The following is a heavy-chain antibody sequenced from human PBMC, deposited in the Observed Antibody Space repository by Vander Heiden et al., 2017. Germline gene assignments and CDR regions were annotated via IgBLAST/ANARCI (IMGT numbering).Heavy chain of an antibody. CDR1: GGTFSSYV. J-gene: IGHJ5*02. CDR2: IIPIFGTA. V-gene: IGHV1-69*06. D-gene: IGHD6-13*01. Sequence: QVQLAQSGAEVKKPGSSVTVPCKASGGTFSSYVISWVRQATGPGPEWMVGIIPIFGTANYAQKFKGRVTITADKTTSTAYMELSSLRSEDTAVYYCARAGQQLVFNGFDPWGQGTLVTVSS. CDR3: ARAGQQLVFNGFDP.